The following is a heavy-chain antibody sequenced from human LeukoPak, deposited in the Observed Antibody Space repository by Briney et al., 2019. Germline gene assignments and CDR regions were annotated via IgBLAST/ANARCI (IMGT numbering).Heavy chain of an antibody. CDR1: GGSISSHY. V-gene: IGHV4-59*11. CDR2: IYYSGST. D-gene: IGHD2-2*01. J-gene: IGHJ6*03. Sequence: SETLSLTCTISGGSISSHYWSWIRQPPGKGLEWIGYIYYSGSTNYNPSLKSRVTISVDTSKNQFSLKLSSVTAADTAVYYCAKSSTGGPYYYYYYYMDVWGKGTTVTVSS. CDR3: AKSSTGGPYYYYYYYMDV.